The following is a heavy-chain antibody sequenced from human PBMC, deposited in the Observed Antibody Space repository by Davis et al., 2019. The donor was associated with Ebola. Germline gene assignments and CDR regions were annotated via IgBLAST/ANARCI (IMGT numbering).Heavy chain of an antibody. CDR3: ARDISTTVSAFDI. J-gene: IGHJ3*02. V-gene: IGHV4-59*01. CDR2: IYYSGSA. CDR1: GGSISGYY. D-gene: IGHD2/OR15-2a*01. Sequence: PSETLSLTCTVSGGSISGYYWSWTRQPPGKGPEWIAYIYYSGSATYNPSLKSRVAISVDTSKNQFSLKLSSVTAADTAVYYCARDISTTVSAFDIWGQGTMVTVSS.